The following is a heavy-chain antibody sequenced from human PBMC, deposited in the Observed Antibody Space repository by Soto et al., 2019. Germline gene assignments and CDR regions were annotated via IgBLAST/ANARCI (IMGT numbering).Heavy chain of an antibody. CDR3: ARAYCSSTGCYLDKENWFDP. Sequence: QVQLQESGPGLVKPSQTLSLTCTVSGGSISSGGYYWSWIRQHPGKGLEWIGYIYYSGSTYYNPYLTGRVTISVDTSKNQFSLKLSSVTAADTAVYYCARAYCSSTGCYLDKENWFDPWGQGTLVTVSS. D-gene: IGHD2-2*01. CDR1: GGSISSGGYY. CDR2: IYYSGST. V-gene: IGHV4-31*03. J-gene: IGHJ5*02.